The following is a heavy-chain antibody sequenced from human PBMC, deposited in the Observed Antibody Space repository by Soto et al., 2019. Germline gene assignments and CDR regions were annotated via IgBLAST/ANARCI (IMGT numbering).Heavy chain of an antibody. Sequence: SETLSLTCAVEGXSFSGYYWSWIRQPPGKGLEWIGEINHSGSTNYNPSLKSRVTISVDTSKNQFSLKLSSVTAADTAVYYCARGPGYSYGSPSPHFDYWGQGTLVTVSS. V-gene: IGHV4-34*01. CDR3: ARGPGYSYGSPSPHFDY. CDR2: INHSGST. CDR1: GXSFSGYY. J-gene: IGHJ4*02. D-gene: IGHD5-18*01.